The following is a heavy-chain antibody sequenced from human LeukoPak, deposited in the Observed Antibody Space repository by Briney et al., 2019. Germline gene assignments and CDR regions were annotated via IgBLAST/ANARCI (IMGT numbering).Heavy chain of an antibody. CDR3: ARVGLQQLVYLDY. CDR2: IYPSGST. D-gene: IGHD6-6*01. J-gene: IGHJ4*02. CDR1: GGSISSYY. Sequence: SETLSLTCTVSGGSISSYYWSWIRQPAGKGLEWFGRIYPSGSTDYNPSLKSRVTMSIDTSKNQFSLKVSSVTAADTAVYYCARVGLQQLVYLDYWGQGTLVTVSS. V-gene: IGHV4-4*07.